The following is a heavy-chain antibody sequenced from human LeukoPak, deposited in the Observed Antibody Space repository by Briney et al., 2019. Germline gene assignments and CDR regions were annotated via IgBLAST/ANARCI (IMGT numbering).Heavy chain of an antibody. D-gene: IGHD1-1*01. CDR2: VYHTGHT. J-gene: IGHJ4*02. CDR1: GDSISGYY. Sequence: SETLSLTCTVSGDSISGYYWSWIRQPPGKGLEWIGYVYHTGHTHYSPSLKSRVTVSLDTSRNQFSLKLSSVTAADTAVYYCARDPETGTFFDWGQGTLVTVSS. CDR3: ARDPETGTFFD. V-gene: IGHV4-59*01.